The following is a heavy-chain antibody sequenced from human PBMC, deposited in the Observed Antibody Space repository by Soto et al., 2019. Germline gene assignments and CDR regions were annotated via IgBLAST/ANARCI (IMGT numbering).Heavy chain of an antibody. D-gene: IGHD3-10*01. CDR1: GYSISSNYR. Sequence: PSETLCLTCAASGYSISSNYRWTGGRQLPGGGLEWIGEMNHSGTTNYNPSLKSRVSISVEKTKNQFSLQLTSVTAADKAVYYCTSADYYGSCSFATQGCEPWRQGTPVTVSS. J-gene: IGHJ5*01. V-gene: IGHV4-4*02. CDR2: MNHSGTT. CDR3: TSADYYGSCSFATQGCEP.